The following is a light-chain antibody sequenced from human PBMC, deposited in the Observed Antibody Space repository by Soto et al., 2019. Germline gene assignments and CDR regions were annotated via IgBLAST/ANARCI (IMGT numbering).Light chain of an antibody. CDR1: SSDVGSYNL. CDR2: EVS. J-gene: IGLJ1*01. CDR3: CSYAGSSTFLYV. V-gene: IGLV2-23*02. Sequence: QSALTQPASVSGSPGQSITNSCTGTSSDVGSYNLVSWYQQHPGKAPKLMIYEVSKRPSGVSNRFSGSKSGNTASLTISGLQAEDEADYYCCSYAGSSTFLYVFGTGTKVNVL.